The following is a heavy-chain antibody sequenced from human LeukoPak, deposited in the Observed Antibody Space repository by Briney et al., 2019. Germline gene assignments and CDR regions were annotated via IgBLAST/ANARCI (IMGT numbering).Heavy chain of an antibody. CDR3: EKAKDGLSGYDYLFDY. J-gene: IGHJ4*02. D-gene: IGHD5-12*01. CDR2: FSYDGSTQ. CDR1: GFTFSTYA. V-gene: IGHV3-30-3*01. Sequence: PGRSLRLSCAGSGFTFSTYATHWVRQAPGKGLEWVAHFSYDGSTQRYADSVKGRFTISRDNSKNSLYLQMNSLRTEDTAVYYSEKAKDGLSGYDYLFDYWGQGTLVTVSS.